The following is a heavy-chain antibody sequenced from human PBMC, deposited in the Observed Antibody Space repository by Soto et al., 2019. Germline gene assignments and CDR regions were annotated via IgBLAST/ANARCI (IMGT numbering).Heavy chain of an antibody. CDR3: ARQNVLRFLEWLFHWFDP. Sequence: SVKVSCKASGGTFSSYAISWVRQAPGQGLEWMGGIIPIFGTANYAQKFQGRVTITADESTSTAYMELSSLRSEDTAVYYCARQNVLRFLEWLFHWFDPWGQGTLVTVSS. V-gene: IGHV1-69*13. D-gene: IGHD3-3*01. CDR1: GGTFSSYA. CDR2: IIPIFGTA. J-gene: IGHJ5*02.